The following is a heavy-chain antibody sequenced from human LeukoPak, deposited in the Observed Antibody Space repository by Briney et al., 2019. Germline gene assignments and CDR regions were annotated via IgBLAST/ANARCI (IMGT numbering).Heavy chain of an antibody. Sequence: GGSLRLSCAASGFTVSINYMSCVRQAPGKGLEWVAIIYSCGSTYYADHVKGRFTISRDNSKNTLYLQMNSLRAEDTAVYYCARDRTGQQLISRKEYYYMDVWGKGTTVTISS. CDR1: GFTVSINY. J-gene: IGHJ6*03. CDR3: ARDRTGQQLISRKEYYYMDV. CDR2: IYSCGST. V-gene: IGHV3-66*01. D-gene: IGHD4-11*01.